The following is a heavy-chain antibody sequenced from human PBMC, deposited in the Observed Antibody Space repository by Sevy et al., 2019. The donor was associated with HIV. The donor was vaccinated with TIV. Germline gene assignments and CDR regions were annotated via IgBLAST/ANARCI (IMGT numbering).Heavy chain of an antibody. V-gene: IGHV3-53*01. J-gene: IGHJ4*02. CDR2: IYSGGST. CDR3: ASIVEMASSLADY. D-gene: IGHD3-16*02. CDR1: GFTVSSNY. Sequence: GGSLRLSCAASGFTVSSNYMSWVRQAPGKGLEWVSVIYSGGSTYYADSVKGRFTISRDNSKNTLYLQMNSLRAEDTAVYYCASIVEMASSLADYWGQGTLVTVSS.